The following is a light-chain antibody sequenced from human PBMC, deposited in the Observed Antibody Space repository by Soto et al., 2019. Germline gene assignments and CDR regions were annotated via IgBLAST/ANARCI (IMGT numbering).Light chain of an antibody. Sequence: QSALTQPASVSGSLGQSITLSCTATSRGVWTYHLVSGFQQQPGKAPKVMIYEFIKRPSGVANRFSGSKSGNTVSLTISGLQSEDEADYLCCSFAGSSTFVVFGGGTKVAAL. CDR2: EFI. CDR1: SRGVWTYHL. V-gene: IGLV2-23*02. J-gene: IGLJ2*01. CDR3: CSFAGSSTFVV.